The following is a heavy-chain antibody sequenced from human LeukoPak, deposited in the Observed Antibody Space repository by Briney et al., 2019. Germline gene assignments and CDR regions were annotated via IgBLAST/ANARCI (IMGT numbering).Heavy chain of an antibody. D-gene: IGHD2-15*01. CDR1: GFTFSSYG. J-gene: IGHJ3*02. CDR3: ARGAYCSGGRCPGAFDI. V-gene: IGHV3-30*03. Sequence: GGSLRLSCAASGFTFSSYGMHWVRQAPAKGLEWVAIISYDGSNKYYADSVKGRFTISRDNSKNTLYLQMNSLRAEDTAVYYCARGAYCSGGRCPGAFDIWGQGTMVTVSS. CDR2: ISYDGSNK.